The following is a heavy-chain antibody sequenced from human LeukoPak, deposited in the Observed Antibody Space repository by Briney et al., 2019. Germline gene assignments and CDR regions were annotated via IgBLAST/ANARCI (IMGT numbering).Heavy chain of an antibody. Sequence: HSETLSLTCTVSGYSISSGYYWGWVRQPPGKGLEWLGSIYHSGSTYYNPSLKSRVTISVDTSKNQFSLKLSSVTAADTAVYYCARSLAQAAAGTTIDYWGQGTLVTVSS. CDR2: IYHSGST. D-gene: IGHD6-13*01. CDR3: ARSLAQAAAGTTIDY. V-gene: IGHV4-38-2*02. CDR1: GYSISSGYY. J-gene: IGHJ4*02.